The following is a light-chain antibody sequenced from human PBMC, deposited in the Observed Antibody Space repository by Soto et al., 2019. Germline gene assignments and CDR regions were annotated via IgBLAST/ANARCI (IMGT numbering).Light chain of an antibody. V-gene: IGKV3-11*01. CDR2: DAS. CDR3: QQRTKT. Sequence: EIVLTQSPATLSLSPGERATLSCRASQSVSSYLAWYQQKPGQAPRLPISDASNRATGIPARFSGSGSGTDFSLTISSREPEDFAVYYCQQRTKTFGQGTRLDIK. J-gene: IGKJ5*01. CDR1: QSVSSY.